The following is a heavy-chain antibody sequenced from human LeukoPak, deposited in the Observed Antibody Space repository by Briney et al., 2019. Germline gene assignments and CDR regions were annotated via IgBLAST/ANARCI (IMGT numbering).Heavy chain of an antibody. J-gene: IGHJ2*01. CDR3: ATDSRFNYWYFGL. Sequence: GGSLRLSCAASGFTFSTYVMNWFRQAPGKGLEWVSTISVGAEYIFYADSVKGRFTISRDNSKNTLSLQMNSLRAEDTAVYYCATDSRFNYWYFGLWGRGTLVTVSS. D-gene: IGHD3-3*01. CDR2: ISVGAEYI. V-gene: IGHV3-23*01. CDR1: GFTFSTYV.